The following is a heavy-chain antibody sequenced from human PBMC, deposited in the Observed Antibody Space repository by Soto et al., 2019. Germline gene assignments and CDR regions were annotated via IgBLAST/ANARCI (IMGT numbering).Heavy chain of an antibody. J-gene: IGHJ4*02. CDR3: AANYYDSSGYYYALFDY. CDR1: GGTFSSYA. Sequence: SVKVSCKASGGTFSSYAISWVRQAPGQGLEWMGGIIPIFGTANYAQRFQGRVTITADKSTSTAYMELSSLRSEDTAVYYCAANYYDSSGYYYALFDYWGQGTLVTVSS. CDR2: IIPIFGTA. V-gene: IGHV1-69*06. D-gene: IGHD3-22*01.